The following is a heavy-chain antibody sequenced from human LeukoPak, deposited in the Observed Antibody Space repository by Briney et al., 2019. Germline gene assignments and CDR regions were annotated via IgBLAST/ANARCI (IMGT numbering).Heavy chain of an antibody. CDR2: IYTSGST. V-gene: IGHV4-4*07. CDR1: GGSINSYY. D-gene: IGHD3-10*01. Sequence: NPSETLSLTCTVSGGSINSYYWSWIRQPAGKGLEWIGRIYTSGSTNYNPSLKSRVTMSVDTSKNQFSLKLSSVTAADTAVYFCARDRLRAYYYGSGSYYPVNGFDPWGQGTLVTVSS. J-gene: IGHJ5*02. CDR3: ARDRLRAYYYGSGSYYPVNGFDP.